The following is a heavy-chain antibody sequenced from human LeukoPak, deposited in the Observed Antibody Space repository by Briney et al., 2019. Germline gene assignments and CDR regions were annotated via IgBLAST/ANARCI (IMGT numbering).Heavy chain of an antibody. CDR2: IYYSGCT. CDR3: ARHSSTTGTTIWDY. Sequence: SGTLSLTCTVSGGSISSSSYYWGWIRQPPGKGLEWIGSIYYSGCTYYNPSLKSRVTISVDTSKNQFSMKLRSVTAADAAVYYCARHSSTTGTTIWDYWGQGTLVTVSS. D-gene: IGHD1-1*01. V-gene: IGHV4-39*01. J-gene: IGHJ4*02. CDR1: GGSISSSSYY.